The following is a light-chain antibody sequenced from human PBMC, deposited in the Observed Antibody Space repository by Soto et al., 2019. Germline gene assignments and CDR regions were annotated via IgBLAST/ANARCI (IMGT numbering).Light chain of an antibody. V-gene: IGLV2-14*01. J-gene: IGLJ1*01. CDR1: SSDIGDSNF. CDR3: SSYTSTTTVRFV. CDR2: DVS. Sequence: QSALAQPASVSGSPGQSITISCTGTSSDIGDSNFVSWYQHHPGKAPKLLIYDVSDRPSRISSRFSCSKSANTYSLTSSGLKAEDEALYYCSSYTSTTTVRFVFGTGTKLTVL.